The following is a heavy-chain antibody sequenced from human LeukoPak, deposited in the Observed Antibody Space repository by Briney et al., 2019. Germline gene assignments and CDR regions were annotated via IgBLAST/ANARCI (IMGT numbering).Heavy chain of an antibody. Sequence: ASVKVSCKASGGTFSSYAISWVRQAPGQGLEWMGIINPSGGSTSYAQKFQGRVTMTRDTSTSTVYMELSSLRSEDTAVYYCARDYGDLDFQHWGQGTLVTVSS. V-gene: IGHV1-46*01. J-gene: IGHJ1*01. D-gene: IGHD4-17*01. CDR2: INPSGGST. CDR1: GGTFSSYA. CDR3: ARDYGDLDFQH.